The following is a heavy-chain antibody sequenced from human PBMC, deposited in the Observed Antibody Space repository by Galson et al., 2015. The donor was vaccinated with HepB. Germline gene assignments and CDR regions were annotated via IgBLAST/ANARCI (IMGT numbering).Heavy chain of an antibody. CDR3: ARGLDYGGYSYDLGKAFDI. Sequence: LSLTCGVYGGSLSGYFWTWIRQPPGKGLEWIGEINHSGNAKYTPSLRSRVTISVDRSKNQSSLKLNSVTAADTAAYYCARGLDYGGYSYDLGKAFDIWGQGTIVTVSS. CDR2: INHSGNA. V-gene: IGHV4-34*01. CDR1: GGSLSGYF. D-gene: IGHD5-12*01. J-gene: IGHJ3*02.